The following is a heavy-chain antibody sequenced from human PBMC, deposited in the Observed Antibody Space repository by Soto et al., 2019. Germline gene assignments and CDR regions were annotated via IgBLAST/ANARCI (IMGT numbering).Heavy chain of an antibody. CDR3: ARKVRLRTNWFDP. D-gene: IGHD4-17*01. J-gene: IGHJ5*02. V-gene: IGHV4-39*01. CDR1: GGSISSSSYY. Sequence: SETLSLTCTVSGGSISSSSYYWGWIRQPPGKGLEWIGSIYYSGRTYYNPSLKGRVTISVDTSKNQFSLKLSLVTAADTAVYYCARKVRLRTNWFDPWGQGTLVTVSS. CDR2: IYYSGRT.